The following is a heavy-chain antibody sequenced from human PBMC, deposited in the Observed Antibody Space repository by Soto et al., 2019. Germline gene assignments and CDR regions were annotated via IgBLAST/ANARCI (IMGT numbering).Heavy chain of an antibody. D-gene: IGHD2-2*01. Sequence: SETLSLSCAVSVYFIISFCYWCGRRQPPGKGLECIGSMFHSGSTHYNPSLKSRVTIPVDTSKNHFSLRLSSVTASDKDVYYCARGHIVVVPTVGWLAHWGQGTLVTVSS. CDR2: MFHSGST. CDR3: ARGHIVVVPTVGWLAH. J-gene: IGHJ5*02. CDR1: VYFIISFCY. V-gene: IGHV4-38-2*01.